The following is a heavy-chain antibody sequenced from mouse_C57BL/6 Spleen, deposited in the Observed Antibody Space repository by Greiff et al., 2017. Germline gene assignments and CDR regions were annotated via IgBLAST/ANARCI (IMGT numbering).Heavy chain of an antibody. V-gene: IGHV1-55*01. CDR3: ARVPYYYGSSYPFDY. D-gene: IGHD1-1*01. CDR1: GYTFTSYW. Sequence: VQLQQPGAELVKPGASVKMSCKASGYTFTSYWITWVKQRPGQGLEWIGDIYPGSGSTNYNEKFKSKATLTVDTSSSTAYMQLSSLTSEDSAVYYCARVPYYYGSSYPFDYWGQGTTLTVSS. CDR2: IYPGSGST. J-gene: IGHJ2*01.